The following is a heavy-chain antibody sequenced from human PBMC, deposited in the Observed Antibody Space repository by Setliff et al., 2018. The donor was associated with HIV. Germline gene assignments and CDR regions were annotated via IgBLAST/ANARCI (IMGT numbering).Heavy chain of an antibody. CDR3: ARVSSCADTGCYMYYYYYYGMDV. Sequence: PSETLSLTCTLYGGSLPNYYWTWIRQSTGEGLEWSGEIVDSGSTTYNPSPKSRVTISLDTSKKQFSLKLKSVTAADTAVYYCARVSSCADTGCYMYYYYYYGMDVWGQGTTVTVSS. J-gene: IGHJ6*02. D-gene: IGHD2-8*02. CDR1: GGSLPNYY. V-gene: IGHV4-34*12. CDR2: IVDSGST.